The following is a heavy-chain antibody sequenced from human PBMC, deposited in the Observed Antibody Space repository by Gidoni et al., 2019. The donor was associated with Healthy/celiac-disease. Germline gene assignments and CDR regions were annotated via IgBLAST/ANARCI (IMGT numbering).Heavy chain of an antibody. CDR2: IYYSGST. D-gene: IGHD6-6*01. V-gene: IGHV4-39*01. Sequence: GGSISSSSYYWGWIRQPPGKGLEWIGSIYYSGSTYYNPSLKSRVTISVDTSKNQFSLKLSSVTAADTAVYYCARLGIAARPGTVHYWGQGTLVTVSS. CDR1: GGSISSSSYY. CDR3: ARLGIAARPGTVHY. J-gene: IGHJ4*02.